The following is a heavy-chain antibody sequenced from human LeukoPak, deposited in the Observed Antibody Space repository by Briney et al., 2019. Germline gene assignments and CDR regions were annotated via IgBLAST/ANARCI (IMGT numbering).Heavy chain of an antibody. J-gene: IGHJ4*02. CDR1: GFTVSSNY. V-gene: IGHV3-53*01. D-gene: IGHD5-12*01. Sequence: GGSLRLSCAASGFTVSSNYMSWVRQAPGKGLEWVSVIYSGGSTYYADSVKARFTISRDNAKNSVFLQMDSLRAEDTAVYYCVRDGGVSGYDLLDYWGQGTLVTVSS. CDR3: VRDGGVSGYDLLDY. CDR2: IYSGGST.